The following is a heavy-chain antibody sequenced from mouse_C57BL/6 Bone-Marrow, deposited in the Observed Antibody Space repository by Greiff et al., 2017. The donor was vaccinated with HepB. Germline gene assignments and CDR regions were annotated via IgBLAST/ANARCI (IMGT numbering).Heavy chain of an antibody. V-gene: IGHV14-4*01. CDR2: IDPENGDT. CDR1: GFNIKDDY. J-gene: IGHJ4*01. Sequence: LVESGAELVRPGASVKLSCTASGFNIKDDYMHWVKQRPEQGLEWIGWIDPENGDTEYASKFQGKATITADTSSNTAYLQLSSLTSEDTAVYYCTTDDYDGDYYAMDYWGQGTSVTVSS. D-gene: IGHD2-4*01. CDR3: TTDDYDGDYYAMDY.